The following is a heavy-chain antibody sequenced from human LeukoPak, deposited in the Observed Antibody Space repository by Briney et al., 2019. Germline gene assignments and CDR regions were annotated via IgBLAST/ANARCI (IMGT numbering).Heavy chain of an antibody. D-gene: IGHD6-19*01. V-gene: IGHV3-30*02. Sequence: GGSLRLSCAASGFTFSSYGMHWVRQAPGKGLEWVAFIRYDGSNKYYADSVKGQFTISRDNSKNTLYLQMNSLRAEDTAVYYCALRRGYSGWYRFDYWGQGTLVTVSS. J-gene: IGHJ4*02. CDR3: ALRRGYSGWYRFDY. CDR1: GFTFSSYG. CDR2: IRYDGSNK.